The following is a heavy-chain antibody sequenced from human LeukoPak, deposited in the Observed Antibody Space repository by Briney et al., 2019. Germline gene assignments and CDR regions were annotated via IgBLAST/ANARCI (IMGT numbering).Heavy chain of an antibody. Sequence: GSLRLSCAASGFTFSSYSMNWVRQAPGKGLEWVSYISSSSSTIYYADSVKGRFTISRDNAKNSLYLQMNSLRAEDTAVYYCARDQLGIAVAGVLVDYWGQGTLVTVSS. V-gene: IGHV3-48*04. D-gene: IGHD6-19*01. J-gene: IGHJ4*02. CDR3: ARDQLGIAVAGVLVDY. CDR2: ISSSSSTI. CDR1: GFTFSSYS.